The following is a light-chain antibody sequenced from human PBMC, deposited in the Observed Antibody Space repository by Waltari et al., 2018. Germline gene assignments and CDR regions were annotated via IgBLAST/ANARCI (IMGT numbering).Light chain of an antibody. CDR3: VQAIAFPWT. J-gene: IGKJ1*01. CDR2: GGS. V-gene: IGKV2-40*01. Sequence: DIVMTQTPLSLPITPGEPASISCRSSQSLLHSNGNTYLHWYLQKPGQSPQLLIYGGSNRASGVPDRFSGSGSGTDFTLKISKVEAEDVVVYYCVQAIAFPWTFGQGTKVEIK. CDR1: QSLLHSNGNTY.